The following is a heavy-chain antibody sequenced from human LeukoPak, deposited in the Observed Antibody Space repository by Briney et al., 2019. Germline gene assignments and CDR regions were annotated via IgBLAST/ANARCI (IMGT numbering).Heavy chain of an antibody. Sequence: SETLSLTCAVYGGSFSGYYWSWIRQPPGKGLEWIGEINHSGSTNYNPSLKSRVTISVDTSKNQSSLKLSSVTAADTAVYYCARYFGAYWGQGTLVTVSS. CDR1: GGSFSGYY. V-gene: IGHV4-34*01. CDR2: INHSGST. D-gene: IGHD2-21*01. J-gene: IGHJ4*02. CDR3: ARYFGAY.